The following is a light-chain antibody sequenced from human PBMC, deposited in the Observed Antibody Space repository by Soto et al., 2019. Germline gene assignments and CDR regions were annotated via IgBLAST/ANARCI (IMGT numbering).Light chain of an antibody. J-gene: IGLJ1*01. CDR1: SSDISIYNY. CDR3: CSYTSSTNYV. CDR2: EVS. V-gene: IGLV2-14*01. Sequence: QSALTQPASVSGSPGQSITISCTGTSSDISIYNYVSWYQQHPGKAPKLIIYEVSNRPSGISNRFSGAKSGNTASLTISGLQVEYEADYYCCSYTSSTNYVFGAGTKLTVL.